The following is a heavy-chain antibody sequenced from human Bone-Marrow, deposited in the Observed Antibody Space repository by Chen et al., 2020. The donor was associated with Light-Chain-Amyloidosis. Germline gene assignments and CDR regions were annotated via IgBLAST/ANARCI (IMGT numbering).Heavy chain of an antibody. CDR2: ISYDGSNK. CDR1: GFTFSSYA. D-gene: IGHD3-22*01. CDR3: ARGGYYYDSSGYQPPGFSWGYYYYYGMDV. J-gene: IGHJ6*02. Sequence: GFTFSSYAMHWVRQAPGKGLEWVAVISYDGSNKYYADSVQGRFTISRDNSKNTLYLQMNSLRAEDTAVYYCARGGYYYDSSGYQPPGFSWGYYYYYGMDVWGQGTTVTVSS. V-gene: IGHV3-30-3*01.